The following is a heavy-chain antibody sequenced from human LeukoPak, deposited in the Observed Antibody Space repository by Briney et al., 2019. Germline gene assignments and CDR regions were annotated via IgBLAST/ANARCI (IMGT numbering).Heavy chain of an antibody. D-gene: IGHD2-2*01. CDR1: GFTFSSYS. CDR3: ARDPRSSTSYQYYYMDV. Sequence: GGSLRLSCAASGFTFSSYSMNWVRQAPGKGLEWISYISSGSSTIDYADSVKGRFTISRDNAKNSLYLQMNSLRAEDTAVYYCARDPRSSTSYQYYYMDVWGKGTTVTVSS. CDR2: ISSGSSTI. V-gene: IGHV3-48*01. J-gene: IGHJ6*03.